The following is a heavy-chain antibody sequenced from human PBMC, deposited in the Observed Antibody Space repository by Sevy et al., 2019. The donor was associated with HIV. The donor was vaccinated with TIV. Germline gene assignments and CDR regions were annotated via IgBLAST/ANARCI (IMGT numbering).Heavy chain of an antibody. D-gene: IGHD3-10*01. CDR3: AKDLAGAFDI. J-gene: IGHJ3*02. CDR1: GFTLNSYW. CDR2: TSGNGGST. V-gene: IGHV3-23*01. Sequence: GGSLRLSCVASGFTLNSYWMSWVRQAPGKGLEWVSATSGNGGSTYYPDSVRGRFTISRDNSKNTLYLQMHSLRAEDTAVYYCAKDLAGAFDIWGQGTMVTVSS.